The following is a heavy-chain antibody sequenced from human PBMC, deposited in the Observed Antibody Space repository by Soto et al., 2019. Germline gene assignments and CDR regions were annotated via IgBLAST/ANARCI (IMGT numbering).Heavy chain of an antibody. CDR1: GGSIGSHY. Sequence: QVQLQESGPGLVKPSETLSLTCTVSGGSIGSHYWSWIRQPPGEGLEWIGRASYSGSPNYNTSLKSRVTISIDPSKNQFSLKLTSVTAADTAVYYCARQWGGDYWGQGTLVTVSS. CDR3: ARQWGGDY. V-gene: IGHV4-59*08. J-gene: IGHJ4*02. D-gene: IGHD3-16*01. CDR2: ASYSGSP.